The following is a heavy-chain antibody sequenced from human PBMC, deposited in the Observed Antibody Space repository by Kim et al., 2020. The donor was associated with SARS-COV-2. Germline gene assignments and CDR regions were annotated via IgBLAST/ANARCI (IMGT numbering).Heavy chain of an antibody. CDR1: GGSFSGYY. V-gene: IGHV4-34*01. J-gene: IGHJ1*01. CDR2: INHSGST. CDR3: ARGPYYYGSGREYFQH. D-gene: IGHD3-10*01. Sequence: SETLSLTCAVYGGSFSGYYWSWIRQPPGKGLEWIGEINHSGSTNYNPSLKSRVTISVDTSKNQFSLKLSSVTAADTAVYYCARGPYYYGSGREYFQHWGQGTLVTVSS.